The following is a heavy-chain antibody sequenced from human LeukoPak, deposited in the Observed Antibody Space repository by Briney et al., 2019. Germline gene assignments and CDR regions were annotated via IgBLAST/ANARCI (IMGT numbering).Heavy chain of an antibody. Sequence: GGSLRLSCAASGFTFSSYWMSWVRQAPGKGLEWVATINPDGNKKGVADSVRGRFTISRDDAENSLYLQMNSLRAEDTAVYYCARDFEYKKFAYWGQGTLFTVSS. D-gene: IGHD2/OR15-2a*01. CDR3: ARDFEYKKFAY. J-gene: IGHJ4*02. V-gene: IGHV3-7*03. CDR1: GFTFSSYW. CDR2: INPDGNKK.